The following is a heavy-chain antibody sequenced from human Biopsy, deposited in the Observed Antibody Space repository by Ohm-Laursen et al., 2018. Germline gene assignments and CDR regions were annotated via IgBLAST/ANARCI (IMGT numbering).Heavy chain of an antibody. V-gene: IGHV1-69*13. Sequence: VKISCKVSGYTLTELSMHWVRQAPGQGLEWMGGIIPMVGTANYAQMFQGRVTISADESTSTSYMELSSLTTEDTAIYYCARGPHSGSHSCFDYWGRGTLVTVSS. CDR3: ARGPHSGSHSCFDY. CDR1: GYTLTELS. D-gene: IGHD1-26*01. J-gene: IGHJ4*02. CDR2: IIPMVGTA.